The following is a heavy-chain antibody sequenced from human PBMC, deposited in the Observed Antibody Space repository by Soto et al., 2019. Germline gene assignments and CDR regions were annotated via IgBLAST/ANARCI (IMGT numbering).Heavy chain of an antibody. J-gene: IGHJ3*02. Sequence: SEPLSLTCPVYGAPFSGYYWSWIRQPPGKGLEWIGEINHSRSTNYNPTLKSRVTISVDTSKNQFSLKLSSVTAADTAVYYCVWEFDELHGVRSAFDIWGQGTMVTV. V-gene: IGHV4-34*01. CDR1: GAPFSGYY. D-gene: IGHD1-26*01. CDR2: INHSRST. CDR3: VWEFDELHGVRSAFDI.